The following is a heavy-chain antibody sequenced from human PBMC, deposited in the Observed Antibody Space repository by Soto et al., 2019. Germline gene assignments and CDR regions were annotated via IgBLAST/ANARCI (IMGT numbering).Heavy chain of an antibody. CDR1: GGSFSCYY. CDR2: IYHSGST. V-gene: IGHV4-34*01. Sequence: SETLSLTCAVYGGSFSCYYWSWIRQPPGKGLEWIGEIYHSGSTNYNPSLKSRVTISVDKSKNQFSLKLSSVTAADTAVYYCARDRAAAGIWGQGTMVTVS. CDR3: ARDRAAAGI. D-gene: IGHD6-13*01. J-gene: IGHJ3*02.